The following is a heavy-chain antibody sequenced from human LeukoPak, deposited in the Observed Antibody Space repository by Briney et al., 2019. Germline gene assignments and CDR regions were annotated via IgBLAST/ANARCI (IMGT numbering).Heavy chain of an antibody. CDR2: INPKSGDT. CDR1: GYTFTGYY. V-gene: IGHV1-2*02. D-gene: IGHD2-2*01. Sequence: ASVKVSCKASGYTFTGYYMHWVRQAPGQGLEWMGWINPKSGDTNYAQNFLGRVTMTRDTSISTAYMELSRLTSDDTAMYYCASALRGYCSSTSCYLIDYWGQGSLVTVSS. CDR3: ASALRGYCSSTSCYLIDY. J-gene: IGHJ4*02.